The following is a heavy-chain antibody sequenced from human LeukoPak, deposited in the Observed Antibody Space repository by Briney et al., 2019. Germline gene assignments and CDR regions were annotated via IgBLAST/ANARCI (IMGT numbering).Heavy chain of an antibody. D-gene: IGHD5/OR15-5a*01. CDR2: ISWNSGSI. V-gene: IGHV3-9*01. CDR1: GFTFDDYA. CDR3: AKSEMSQIVLSAFDI. J-gene: IGHJ3*02. Sequence: GRSLRLSCAASGFTFDDYAMHWVRQAPGKGLEWDSGISWNSGSIGYADSVKGRFTISRDNAKNSLYLQMNSLRAEDTALYYCAKSEMSQIVLSAFDIWGQGTMVTVSS.